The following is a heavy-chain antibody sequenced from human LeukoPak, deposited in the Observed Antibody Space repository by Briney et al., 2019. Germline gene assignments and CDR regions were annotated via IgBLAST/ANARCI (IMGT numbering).Heavy chain of an antibody. V-gene: IGHV1-69*04. CDR3: ARDYVASYPQN. D-gene: IGHD1-26*01. CDR1: GGTFSSYA. J-gene: IGHJ4*02. CDR2: IIPILGIA. Sequence: ASVKVSCEASGGTFSSYAISWVRQAPGQGLEWMGRIIPILGIANYAQKFQGRVTITADKSTSTAYMELSSLRSEDTAVYYCARDYVASYPQNWGQGTLVTVSS.